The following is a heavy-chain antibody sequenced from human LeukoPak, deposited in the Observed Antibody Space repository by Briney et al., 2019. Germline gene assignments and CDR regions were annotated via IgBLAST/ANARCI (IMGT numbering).Heavy chain of an antibody. CDR3: ARGNPQGGYLDWLLQYYFDY. J-gene: IGHJ4*02. Sequence: SETLSLTCAVSGGSISSGGYSWSWIRQPPGKGLEWIGYIYHSGSTYYNPSLKSRVTISVDRSKNQFSLKLSSVTTADTAVYYCARGNPQGGYLDWLLQYYFDYWGQGTLVTVSS. CDR1: GGSISSGGYS. D-gene: IGHD3-9*01. V-gene: IGHV4-30-2*01. CDR2: IYHSGST.